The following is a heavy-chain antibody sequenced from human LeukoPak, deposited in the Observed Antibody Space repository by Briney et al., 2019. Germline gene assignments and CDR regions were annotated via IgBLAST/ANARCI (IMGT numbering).Heavy chain of an antibody. Sequence: GGSLRLSCAASGFTVSTNYMSWVRQAPGKGLEWISVIYSGGSTYYADSVKGRFTISRDNSKNTLYLQMNSLRAEDTAVYYCARDAGGYGMGVWGQGTTVPVSS. CDR3: ARDAGGYGMGV. J-gene: IGHJ6*02. V-gene: IGHV3-66*01. CDR2: IYSGGST. D-gene: IGHD2-8*02. CDR1: GFTVSTNY.